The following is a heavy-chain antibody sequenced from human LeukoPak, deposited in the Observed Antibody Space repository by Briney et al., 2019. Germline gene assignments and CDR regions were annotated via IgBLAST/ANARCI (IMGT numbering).Heavy chain of an antibody. CDR3: ARGSYSGYDIDY. J-gene: IGHJ4*02. V-gene: IGHV1-2*06. CDR2: IIPNSGGS. CDR1: GYTFTGYF. D-gene: IGHD5-12*01. Sequence: ASVKVSCKASGYTFTGYFMHWVRQAPGQGLEWMGRIIPNSGGSNFAQNFQGRVTMTRDTSISTAYMELSRLRSDDTAVYYCARGSYSGYDIDYWGQGTPVTVSS.